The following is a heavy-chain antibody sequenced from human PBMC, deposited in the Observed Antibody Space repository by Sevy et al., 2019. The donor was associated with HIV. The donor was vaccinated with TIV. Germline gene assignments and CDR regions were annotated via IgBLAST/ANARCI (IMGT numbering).Heavy chain of an antibody. CDR3: AIELRMGYCSGGSCFSWFDP. J-gene: IGHJ5*02. CDR2: IYYSGST. V-gene: IGHV4-30-4*01. Sequence: SETLSLTCTVSSGSISSGDYYWSWIRQPPGKGLEWIGYIYYSGSTYYNPSLKSRVTISVDTSKNQFSLKLSSVTAADTAVYYCAIELRMGYCSGGSCFSWFDPWGHGTLVTVSS. D-gene: IGHD2-15*01. CDR1: SGSISSGDYY.